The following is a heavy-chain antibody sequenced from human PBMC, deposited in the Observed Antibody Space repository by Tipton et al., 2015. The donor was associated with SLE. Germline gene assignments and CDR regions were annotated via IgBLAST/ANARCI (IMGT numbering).Heavy chain of an antibody. CDR2: MHPGDSDT. V-gene: IGHV5-51*03. J-gene: IGHJ3*02. D-gene: IGHD2-15*01. CDR3: ARRGVAHAFDI. Sequence: QLVQSGAEVKKPGESLKISCKGSGYSFPNYWIGWVRQMPGKGLEWVGIMHPGDSDTRYRPSFQGQVTVSADKSISTAYLQWRSLEASDTAMYYCARRGVAHAFDIWGQGTMVIVSS. CDR1: GYSFPNYW.